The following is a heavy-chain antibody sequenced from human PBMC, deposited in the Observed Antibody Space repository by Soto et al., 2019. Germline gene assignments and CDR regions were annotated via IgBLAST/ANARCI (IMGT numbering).Heavy chain of an antibody. J-gene: IGHJ6*02. V-gene: IGHV4-34*01. CDR2: INHSGST. D-gene: IGHD6-6*01. CDR3: ARDYVIAARFYYYYGMDV. Sequence: SETLSLTCAVYGGSFSGYYWSWIRQPPGKGLEWIGEINHSGSTNYNPSLKGRVTISVDTSKNQFSLKLSSVTAADTAVYYCARDYVIAARFYYYYGMDVWGQGTTVTVSS. CDR1: GGSFSGYY.